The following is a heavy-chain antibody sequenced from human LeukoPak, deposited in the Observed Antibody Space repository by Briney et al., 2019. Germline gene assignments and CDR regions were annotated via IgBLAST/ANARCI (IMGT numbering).Heavy chain of an antibody. CDR2: ISPYNGNT. D-gene: IGHD6-19*01. J-gene: IGHJ4*02. CDR1: GYTFTTYG. Sequence: ASVKVSCKASGYTFTTYGVSRVRQAPGQGLEWMGWISPYNGNTNYAQKLQGRVTLTTDTSTSTAYLELRSLISDDTAVYYCARDTGYSSGWGFDYWGQGTLVTVSS. CDR3: ARDTGYSSGWGFDY. V-gene: IGHV1-18*01.